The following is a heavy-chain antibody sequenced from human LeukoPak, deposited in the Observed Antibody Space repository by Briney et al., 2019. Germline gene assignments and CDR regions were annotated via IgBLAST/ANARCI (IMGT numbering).Heavy chain of an antibody. CDR3: ANFYGDKDRDFPY. J-gene: IGHJ4*02. V-gene: IGHV5-51*01. CDR2: IHPGNSNI. Sequence: GESLKISCKASGYSFANYWIGWVRQMPGKGLEWMGIIHPGNSNIRYSPSFEDQVIILVDKSITTAYLQWSSLKASDSAMYYCANFYGDKDRDFPYWGQGPLVPVSS. D-gene: IGHD4-23*01. CDR1: GYSFANYW.